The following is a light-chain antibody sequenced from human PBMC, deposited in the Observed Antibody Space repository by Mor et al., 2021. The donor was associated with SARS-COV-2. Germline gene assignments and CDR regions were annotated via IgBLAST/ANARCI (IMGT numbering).Light chain of an antibody. CDR3: SSYSRSSPYV. J-gene: IGLJ1*01. Sequence: VTNRPSVFSNRFSGSKSGNTASLTISGLQTEDEADYYCSSYSRSSPYVFGTGTKVTVL. CDR2: VT. V-gene: IGLV2-14*03.